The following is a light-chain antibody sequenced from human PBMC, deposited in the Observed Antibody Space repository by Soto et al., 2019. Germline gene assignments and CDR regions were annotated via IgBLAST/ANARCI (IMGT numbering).Light chain of an antibody. CDR2: EGT. CDR1: STDFENYNL. J-gene: IGLJ2*01. V-gene: IGLV2-23*01. Sequence: QPVLTQPASVSGSPGQSITISCTRSSTDFENYNLVSWYQHCPDKAPKLIIYEGTKRPSEISDRFSGSESDTTASLIISGLQPEDEADYYCSSYAGSSARVVFGGGTQLTVL. CDR3: SSYAGSSARVV.